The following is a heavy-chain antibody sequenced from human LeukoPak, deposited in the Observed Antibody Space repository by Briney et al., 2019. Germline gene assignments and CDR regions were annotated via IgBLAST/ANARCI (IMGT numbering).Heavy chain of an antibody. CDR3: VRDGGVSGYDLLDY. V-gene: IGHV3-7*01. CDR2: INQDGSKE. CDR1: GSTFSNYW. J-gene: IGHJ4*02. Sequence: GGSLRLSCAASGSTFSNYWMTWVRQAPGKGLEWVAHINQDGSKEYYMDSVKARFTNSRDNAKNSLSLQMNSLRAEDTAVYYCVRDGGVSGYDLLDYWGQGTLVTVSS. D-gene: IGHD5-12*01.